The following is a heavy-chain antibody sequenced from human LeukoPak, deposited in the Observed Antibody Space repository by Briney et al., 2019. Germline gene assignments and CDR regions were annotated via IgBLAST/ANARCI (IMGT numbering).Heavy chain of an antibody. CDR3: ARDSGHYYDSSGFDY. D-gene: IGHD3-22*01. J-gene: IGHJ4*02. V-gene: IGHV3-30*03. CDR1: GFTFSIYG. Sequence: GRSLKLSCAASGFTFSIYGMHWVRQAPGKGLEWVAVKSSDGSTEFFADSVKGRFTISRENSKNTLYLQMNSLRPEDTAVYYCARDSGHYYDSSGFDYWGQGTLVTVSS. CDR2: KSSDGSTE.